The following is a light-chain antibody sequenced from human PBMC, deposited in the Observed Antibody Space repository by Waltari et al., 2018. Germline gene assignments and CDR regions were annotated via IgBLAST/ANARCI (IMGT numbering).Light chain of an antibody. CDR2: GVS. CDR1: SSDVGGYTY. J-gene: IGLJ2*01. V-gene: IGLV2-14*01. CDR3: CSYTTSRTLV. Sequence: QSAPTQPPSVSGSPGQSVTISCAGSSSDVGGYTYVSWYQQHPGKAPKLMIYGVSNRPSGVSGRFSGSKSGNTASLTISGLQAEDEADYYCCSYTTSRTLVFGGVTRLTVL.